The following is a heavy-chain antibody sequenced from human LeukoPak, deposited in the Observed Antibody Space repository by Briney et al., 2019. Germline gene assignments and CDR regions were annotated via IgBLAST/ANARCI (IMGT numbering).Heavy chain of an antibody. Sequence: SETLSLTCAVSGGSINSDDWWSWVRQSPGKGLEWIGAIYHRSGTPTYNPSLKSRVTISVEKSRNQFSLNLSSVTAADTAVYYCASTGHLEHFDYWGQGTLVTVSS. D-gene: IGHD1-14*01. V-gene: IGHV4-4*02. CDR1: GGSINSDDW. CDR3: ASTGHLEHFDY. CDR2: IYHRSGTP. J-gene: IGHJ4*02.